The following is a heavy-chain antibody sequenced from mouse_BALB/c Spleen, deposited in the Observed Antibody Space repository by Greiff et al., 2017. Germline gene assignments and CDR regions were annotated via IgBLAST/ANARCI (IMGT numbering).Heavy chain of an antibody. CDR3: ARQNYDYDGKYYYAMDY. CDR2: ISSGGSYT. V-gene: IGHV5-6*01. CDR1: GFTFSSYG. D-gene: IGHD2-4*01. Sequence: EVQLVESGGDLVKPGGSLKLSCAASGFTFSSYGMSWVRQTPDKRLEWVATISSGGSYTYYPDSVKGRFTISRDNAKNTLYLQMSSLKSEDTAMYYCARQNYDYDGKYYYAMDYWGQGTSVTVSS. J-gene: IGHJ4*01.